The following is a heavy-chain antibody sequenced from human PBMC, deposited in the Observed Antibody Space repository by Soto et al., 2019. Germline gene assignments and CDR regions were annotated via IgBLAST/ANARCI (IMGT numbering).Heavy chain of an antibody. J-gene: IGHJ5*02. CDR3: ARDPRDCSGGSCGLSWFDP. CDR1: GGSISSYY. Sequence: SETLSLTCTVSGGSISSYYWSWIRQPPGKGLEWIGYIYYSGSTNYNPSLKSRVTISVDTSKNQFSLKLSSVTAADTAVYYCARDPRDCSGGSCGLSWFDPWGQGTLVTVSS. CDR2: IYYSGST. D-gene: IGHD2-15*01. V-gene: IGHV4-59*01.